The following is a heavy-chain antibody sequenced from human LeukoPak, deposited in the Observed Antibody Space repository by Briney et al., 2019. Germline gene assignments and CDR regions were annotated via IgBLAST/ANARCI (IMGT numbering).Heavy chain of an antibody. CDR3: ARDDDSSGYPPDY. Sequence: SVKVSCKASGGTFSSYAISWVRQAPGQGLEWMGRIIPIFGTANCAQKFQGRVTITTDESTSIAYMELSSLRSEDTAVYYCARDDDSSGYPPDYWGQGTLVTVSS. J-gene: IGHJ4*02. V-gene: IGHV1-69*05. D-gene: IGHD3-22*01. CDR2: IIPIFGTA. CDR1: GGTFSSYA.